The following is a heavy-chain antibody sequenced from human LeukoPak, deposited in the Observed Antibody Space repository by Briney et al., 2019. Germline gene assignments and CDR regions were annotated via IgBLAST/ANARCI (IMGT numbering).Heavy chain of an antibody. Sequence: GGSLRLSCEASGFTFTTYSMTWVRQAPGKWLEWVSIISSGSSAIFSADALKGRFTISRDDAKNLLYLDMNSLRAEDTAVHYCARGHTAVTRHFDFWGQGTLVTVSS. D-gene: IGHD4-17*01. CDR2: ISSGSSAI. V-gene: IGHV3-21*01. CDR3: ARGHTAVTRHFDF. CDR1: GFTFTTYS. J-gene: IGHJ4*02.